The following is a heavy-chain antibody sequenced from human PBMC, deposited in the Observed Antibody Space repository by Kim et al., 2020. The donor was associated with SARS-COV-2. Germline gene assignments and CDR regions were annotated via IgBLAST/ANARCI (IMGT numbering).Heavy chain of an antibody. Sequence: SQTLSLTCAISGDSVSSNSAAWNWIRQSPSRGLEWLGRTYYRSKWYNDYAVSVKSRITINPDTSKNQFSLQLNSVTPEDTAVYYCARTTITIFVLPYGMDVWGQGTTVTVSS. CDR3: ARTTITIFVLPYGMDV. CDR1: GDSVSSNSAA. V-gene: IGHV6-1*01. D-gene: IGHD3-3*01. CDR2: TYYRSKWYN. J-gene: IGHJ6*02.